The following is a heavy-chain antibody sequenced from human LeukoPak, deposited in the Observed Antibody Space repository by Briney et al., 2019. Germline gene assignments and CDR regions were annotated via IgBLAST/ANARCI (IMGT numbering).Heavy chain of an antibody. D-gene: IGHD2-2*02. CDR2: IYYSGST. J-gene: IGHJ6*02. Sequence: SETLSLTCTVSGGSISSYYWSWIRQPPGKGLEWIGYIYYSGSTNYNPSLKSRVTISVDTSKNQFSLKLSSVTAADTAVYYCARGRYCSSTSCYINFRRVGMDVWGQGTTVTVSS. CDR3: ARGRYCSSTSCYINFRRVGMDV. V-gene: IGHV4-59*12. CDR1: GGSISSYY.